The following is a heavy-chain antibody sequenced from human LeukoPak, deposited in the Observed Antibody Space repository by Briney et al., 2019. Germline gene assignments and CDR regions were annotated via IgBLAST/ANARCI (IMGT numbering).Heavy chain of an antibody. Sequence: ASVKVSCKASGYTFTSYAINWVRQAPGQGLEWMGWINTNTANPTYAQGFTGRFVFSLDTSVSTSYLQISSLKAEDTAVYYCARPTGYCSDGNCYPEDWGQGTLVTVSS. V-gene: IGHV7-4-1*02. CDR2: INTNTANP. CDR1: GYTFTSYA. J-gene: IGHJ4*02. D-gene: IGHD2-15*01. CDR3: ARPTGYCSDGNCYPED.